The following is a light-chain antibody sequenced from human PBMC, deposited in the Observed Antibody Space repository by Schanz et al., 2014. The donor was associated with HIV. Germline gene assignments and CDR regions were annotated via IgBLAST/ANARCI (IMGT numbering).Light chain of an antibody. CDR2: EVA. J-gene: IGLJ3*02. CDR1: NRDFGIYEL. CDR3: SSFAGSNIPWV. V-gene: IGLV2-14*02. Sequence: QSALTQPASVSGSPGQSITISCTGPNRDFGIYELISWYQHHPGKAPKLIIFEVAKRPSGVSDRFSGSKSGNTASLTVSGLQPEDEADYYCSSFAGSNIPWVFGGGTKLTVL.